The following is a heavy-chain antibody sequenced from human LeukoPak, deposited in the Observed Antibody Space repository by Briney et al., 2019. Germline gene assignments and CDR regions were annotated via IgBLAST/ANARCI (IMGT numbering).Heavy chain of an antibody. CDR3: ARDGRLIYSSSWLGAFDI. J-gene: IGHJ3*02. CDR2: IYYSGST. V-gene: IGHV4-59*01. CDR1: GGSISSYY. Sequence: PSETLSLTCTVSGGSISSYYWSWIRQPPGKGLEWIGYIYYSGSTNYNPSLKSRVTISVDTSKNQFSLKLSSVTAADTAVYYCARDGRLIYSSSWLGAFDIWGQGTMVTVSS. D-gene: IGHD6-13*01.